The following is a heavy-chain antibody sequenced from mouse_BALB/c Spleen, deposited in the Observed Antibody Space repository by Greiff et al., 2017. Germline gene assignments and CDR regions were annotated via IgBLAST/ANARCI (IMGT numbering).Heavy chain of an antibody. CDR2: ISSGGST. CDR1: GFTFISYA. CDR3: ASGGFGSSLRYAMDY. D-gene: IGHD1-1*01. Sequence: EVKLVESGGGLVKPGGSLKLSCAASGFTFISYAMSWVRQTPEKRLEWVASISSGGSTYDADSVKGRFTISRDNARNILYLQMSSLRSEDTAMYYGASGGFGSSLRYAMDYWGQGTSVTVSS. V-gene: IGHV5-6-5*01. J-gene: IGHJ4*01.